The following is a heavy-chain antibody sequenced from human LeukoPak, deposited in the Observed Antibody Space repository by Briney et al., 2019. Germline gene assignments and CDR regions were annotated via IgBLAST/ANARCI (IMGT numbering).Heavy chain of an antibody. Sequence: SETLSLTCTVSGGSISSYYWSWIRQPPGKGLEWIGYIYYSGSTNYNPSLKSRVTISVDTSKNQFSLKLSSVTAADTAVYYCARGVGYSYGLSPFDYWGQGTLVTVSS. CDR1: GGSISSYY. CDR2: IYYSGST. V-gene: IGHV4-59*12. J-gene: IGHJ4*02. CDR3: ARGVGYSYGLSPFDY. D-gene: IGHD5-18*01.